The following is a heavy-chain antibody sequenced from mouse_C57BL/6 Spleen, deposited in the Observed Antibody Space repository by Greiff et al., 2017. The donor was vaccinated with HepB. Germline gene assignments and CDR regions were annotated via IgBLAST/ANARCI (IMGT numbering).Heavy chain of an antibody. J-gene: IGHJ2*01. Sequence: EVKLMESGAELVRPGASVKLSCTASGFNIKDDYMHWVKQRPEQGLEWIGWIDPENGDTEYASKFQGKATITADTSSNTAYLQLSSLTSEDTAVYYCTTYYSNYEDYWGQGTTLTVSS. V-gene: IGHV14-4*01. D-gene: IGHD2-5*01. CDR3: TTYYSNYEDY. CDR2: IDPENGDT. CDR1: GFNIKDDY.